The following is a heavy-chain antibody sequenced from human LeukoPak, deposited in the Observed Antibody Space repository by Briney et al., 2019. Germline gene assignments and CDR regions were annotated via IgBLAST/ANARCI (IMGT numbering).Heavy chain of an antibody. CDR3: VKVAKYYYGSETYYFFEH. Sequence: GGSLKLSCAASGFTFDDYGMNWVRQAPGKGLEWVANINQDGTEKYYVDSVKGRFTISRDNAKNSLYLQMNSLRVEDTAIYYCVKVAKYYYGSETYYFFEHWGQGTPVTASS. CDR1: GFTFDDYG. CDR2: INQDGTEK. J-gene: IGHJ4*02. D-gene: IGHD3-10*01. V-gene: IGHV3-7*01.